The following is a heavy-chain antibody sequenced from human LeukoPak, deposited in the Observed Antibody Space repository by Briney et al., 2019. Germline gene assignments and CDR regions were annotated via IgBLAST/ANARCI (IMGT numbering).Heavy chain of an antibody. CDR3: AREAYSSSEIDY. J-gene: IGHJ4*02. D-gene: IGHD6-6*01. CDR1: GGSISSGDYY. V-gene: IGHV4-30-4*01. Sequence: SETLSLTCTVSGGSISSGDYYWSWIRQPPGKGLEWIGYIYYSGSTYYNPSLKSRATISVDTSKNQFSLKLSSVTAADTAVYYCAREAYSSSEIDYWGQGTLVTVSS. CDR2: IYYSGST.